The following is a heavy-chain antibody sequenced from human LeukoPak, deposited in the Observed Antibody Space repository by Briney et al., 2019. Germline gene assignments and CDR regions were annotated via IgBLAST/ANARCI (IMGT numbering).Heavy chain of an antibody. CDR1: GFTFSSYG. Sequence: SGGSLRLSCAASGFTFSSYGMHWVRQAPGKGLEWVAFIRYDGSNKYYADSVKGRFTISRDNSKNTLYLQMNSLRAEDTAVYYCAKDREWLFDYWGQGTLVTVSS. V-gene: IGHV3-30*02. CDR3: AKDREWLFDY. CDR2: IRYDGSNK. J-gene: IGHJ4*02. D-gene: IGHD3-3*01.